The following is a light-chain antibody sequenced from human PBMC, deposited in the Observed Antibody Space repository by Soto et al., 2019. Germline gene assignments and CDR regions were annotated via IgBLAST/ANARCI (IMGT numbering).Light chain of an antibody. J-gene: IGLJ2*01. CDR1: SSNIGAGYD. CDR3: KSYDSSLSGYVV. CDR2: GNS. Sequence: QSALTQPPSVSGAPGQRVTISCTGSSSNIGAGYDVHWYQQLPGTAPKLLIYGNSNRPSGVPDRFSGSKSGTSASLAITGLQAEDEADYYCKSYDSSLSGYVVFGGGTQLTVL. V-gene: IGLV1-40*01.